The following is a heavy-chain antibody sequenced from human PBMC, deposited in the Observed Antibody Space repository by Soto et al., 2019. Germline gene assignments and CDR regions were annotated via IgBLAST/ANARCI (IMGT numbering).Heavy chain of an antibody. CDR3: ARARYGDYSIDAFDI. V-gene: IGHV4-34*01. CDR1: GGSFSGYY. D-gene: IGHD4-17*01. Sequence: TLSLTCAVYGGSFSGYYWSWIRQPPGKGLEWIGEINHSGSTNYNPSLKSRVTISVDTSKNQFSLKLSSVTAADTAVYYCARARYGDYSIDAFDIWGQGTMVTVS. CDR2: INHSGST. J-gene: IGHJ3*02.